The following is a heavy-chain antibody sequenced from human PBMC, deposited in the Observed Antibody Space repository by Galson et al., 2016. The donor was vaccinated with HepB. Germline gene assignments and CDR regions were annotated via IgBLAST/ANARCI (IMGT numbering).Heavy chain of an antibody. V-gene: IGHV4-34*01. CDR1: GGSFSGY. CDR3: ARHCGGGSCYRAFEI. Sequence: SETLSLTCAVHGGSFSGYWSWIRQPPGKGLEWIGEINHSGSTNYNPSLKSRVTISVDASKNQISLKLSSMTAADTAVYYCARHCGGGSCYRAFEIWGQGTTDTVSS. D-gene: IGHD2-15*01. CDR2: INHSGST. J-gene: IGHJ3*02.